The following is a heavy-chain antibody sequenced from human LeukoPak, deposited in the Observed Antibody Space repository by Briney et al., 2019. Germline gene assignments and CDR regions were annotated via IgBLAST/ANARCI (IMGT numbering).Heavy chain of an antibody. V-gene: IGHV1-8*02. Sequence: ASVKVSCKASGGTFSSYAISWVRQAPGQGLEWMGWMNPNSGNTGYTQKFQGRVTMTRSTSINTAYMELSSLRSEDTAVYYCARGASRSFDYWGQGTLVAGSS. CDR1: GGTFSSYA. CDR3: ARGASRSFDY. CDR2: MNPNSGNT. J-gene: IGHJ4*02.